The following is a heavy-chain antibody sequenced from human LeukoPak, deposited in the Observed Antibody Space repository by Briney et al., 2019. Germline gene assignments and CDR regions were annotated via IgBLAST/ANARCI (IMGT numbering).Heavy chain of an antibody. CDR3: ARDPSLRVTLDY. CDR1: GFTVSSNY. Sequence: PGGSLRLSCAASGFTVSSNYMPWVRQAPGKGLEWVAVVWYDGSNKYYADSVKGRFTISRDNSKNMLYLQMNSLRAEDTAVYYCARDPSLRVTLDYWGQGTLVTVSS. V-gene: IGHV3-33*08. D-gene: IGHD5/OR15-5a*01. CDR2: VWYDGSNK. J-gene: IGHJ4*02.